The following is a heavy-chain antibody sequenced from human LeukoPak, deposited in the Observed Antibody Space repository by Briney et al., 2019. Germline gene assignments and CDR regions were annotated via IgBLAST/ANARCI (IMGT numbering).Heavy chain of an antibody. J-gene: IGHJ6*02. CDR2: IYYSGST. CDR3: ARYSGYGHPLVRDSSYYYGMDV. Sequence: SETLSLTCTVSGGSISSYYWSWIRQPPGKGLEWIGYIYYSGSTNYNPSLKSRVTISVDTSKNQFSLKLSSVTAADTAVYYCARYSGYGHPLVRDSSYYYGMDVWGQGTTVTVSS. CDR1: GGSISSYY. D-gene: IGHD5-12*01. V-gene: IGHV4-59*01.